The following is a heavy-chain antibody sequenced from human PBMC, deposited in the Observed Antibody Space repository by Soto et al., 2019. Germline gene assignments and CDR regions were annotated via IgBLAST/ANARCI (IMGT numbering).Heavy chain of an antibody. J-gene: IGHJ3*02. Sequence: GGSLRLSCAASGFTFDDYAMHWVRQAPGKGLEWVSLISGDGGSTYYADSVKGRFTISRDNSKNSLYLQMNSLRTEDPALYYCAKSYGGNAFDIWGQGTMVTVSS. CDR2: ISGDGGST. D-gene: IGHD2-15*01. V-gene: IGHV3-43*02. CDR3: AKSYGGNAFDI. CDR1: GFTFDDYA.